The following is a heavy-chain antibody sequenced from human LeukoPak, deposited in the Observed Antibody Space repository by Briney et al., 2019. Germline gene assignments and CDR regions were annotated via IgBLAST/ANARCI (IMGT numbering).Heavy chain of an antibody. CDR3: ARGSRNYCYYYGMDV. J-gene: IGHJ6*02. CDR2: INHSGST. CDR1: VGSFSGYY. Sequence: SETLSLTCAVYVGSFSGYYWSWIRQPPGKGLEWIGEINHSGSTNYNPSLKSRVTISVDTSKNQFSLKLSSVTAADTAVYYCARGSRNYCYYYGMDVWGQGTTVTVSS. V-gene: IGHV4-34*01.